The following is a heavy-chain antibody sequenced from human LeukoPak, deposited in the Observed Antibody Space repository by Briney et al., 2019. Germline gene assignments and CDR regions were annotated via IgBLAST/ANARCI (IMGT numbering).Heavy chain of an antibody. CDR1: GYTFTSYD. J-gene: IGHJ5*02. Sequence: ASVKVSCKASGYTFTSYDINWVRQATGQGLEWMGWMNPNSGNTGYAQKFQGRVTMTRNTSISTAYMELSSLRSEDTAVYYCARVGRITGALGTGFDPWGQGTLVTVSS. D-gene: IGHD1-20*01. CDR2: MNPNSGNT. V-gene: IGHV1-8*01. CDR3: ARVGRITGALGTGFDP.